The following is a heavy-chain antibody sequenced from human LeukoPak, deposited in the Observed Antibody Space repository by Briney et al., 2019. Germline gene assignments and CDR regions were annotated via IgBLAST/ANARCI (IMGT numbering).Heavy chain of an antibody. CDR3: ASYSGDYSLQY. D-gene: IGHD1-26*01. J-gene: IGHJ1*01. CDR1: GGSISSGGYY. CDR2: IHYSGSI. V-gene: IGHV4-61*08. Sequence: SETLSLTCTVSGGSISSGGYYWSWIRQPPGKGLEWIAYIHYSGSINYNPSLRSRVIILADTSKNQFSLKLSSVTAADTAVYYCASYSGDYSLQYWGQGTLVTVS.